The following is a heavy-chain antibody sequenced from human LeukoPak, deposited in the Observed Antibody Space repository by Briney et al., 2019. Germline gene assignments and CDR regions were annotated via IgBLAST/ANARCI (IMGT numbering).Heavy chain of an antibody. CDR2: IKQDGSEK. CDR3: ARVFPDLPLGRWYCTNGVCYARGSASAPTDV. D-gene: IGHD2-8*01. Sequence: PGGSLRLSCAASGFTFSSYWMSWVRQAPGKGLEWVANIKQDGSEKYYVDSVRGRFTISRDNAKNSLYLQMNSLRAEDTAVYYCARVFPDLPLGRWYCTNGVCYARGSASAPTDV. V-gene: IGHV3-7*01. CDR1: GFTFSSYW. J-gene: IGHJ3*01.